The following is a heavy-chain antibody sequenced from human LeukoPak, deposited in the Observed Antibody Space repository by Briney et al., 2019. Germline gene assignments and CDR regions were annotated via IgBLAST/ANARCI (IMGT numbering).Heavy chain of an antibody. J-gene: IGHJ6*03. CDR3: ARSQQLVLGVFRHYYYYMDV. D-gene: IGHD6-13*01. CDR1: GGSISSSNW. Sequence: PSGTLSLTCAVSGGSISSSNWWSWVRQPPGKGLEWIGEIYHSGNTNYNPSLKSRVTISVDKSKNQFSLKLSSVTAADTAVYYCARSQQLVLGVFRHYYYYMDVWGKGTTVTVSS. V-gene: IGHV4-4*02. CDR2: IYHSGNT.